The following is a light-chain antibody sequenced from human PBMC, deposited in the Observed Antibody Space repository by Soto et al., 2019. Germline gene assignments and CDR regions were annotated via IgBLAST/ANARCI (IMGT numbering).Light chain of an antibody. CDR2: DVI. CDR3: SSYTSISTYV. V-gene: IGLV2-14*01. CDR1: SSDVGGYNF. Sequence: QSVLTQPASVSGSPGQSITISCTGTSSDVGGYNFVSWYQQHPDKAPKLMIYDVINRPSGVSNRFSGSKSGNTASLTISGLQAEDEADYYCSSYTSISTYVFGTGTKVTVL. J-gene: IGLJ1*01.